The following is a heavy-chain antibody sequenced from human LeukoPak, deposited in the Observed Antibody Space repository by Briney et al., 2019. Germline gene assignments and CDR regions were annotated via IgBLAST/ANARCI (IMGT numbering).Heavy chain of an antibody. Sequence: QPGGSLRLSCAASGFTFSSYWMHWVRQAPGKGLVWVSRINSDGSSTTYADSVKGRFTISRDNAKNTLYLQMNSLGAEDTAVYYCASHRFTGWDFGYWGQGTLVTVSS. J-gene: IGHJ4*02. CDR3: ASHRFTGWDFGY. D-gene: IGHD6-19*01. CDR2: INSDGSST. CDR1: GFTFSSYW. V-gene: IGHV3-74*01.